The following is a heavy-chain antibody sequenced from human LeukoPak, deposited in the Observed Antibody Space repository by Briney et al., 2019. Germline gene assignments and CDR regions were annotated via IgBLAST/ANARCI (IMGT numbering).Heavy chain of an antibody. D-gene: IGHD6-13*01. J-gene: IGHJ4*02. CDR3: ARDVGSRQQLV. Sequence: SGGSLRLSCAASGFTFSSYAMSWVRQAPGKGLEWVSVIYSGGSTYYADSVKGRFTISRDNSKNTLYLQMNSLRAEDTAVYYCARDVGSRQQLVWGQGTLVTVSS. CDR1: GFTFSSYA. V-gene: IGHV3-53*01. CDR2: IYSGGST.